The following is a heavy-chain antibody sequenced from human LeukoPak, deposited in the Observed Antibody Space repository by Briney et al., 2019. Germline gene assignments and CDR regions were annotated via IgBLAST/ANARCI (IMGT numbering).Heavy chain of an antibody. CDR2: VSYSGTS. D-gene: IGHD3-10*01. Sequence: SETLSLTCTVSGGSISSSSPYYWGWIRQSPGKGLEWVGSVSYSGTSYYNPSLKRRVTISVDTSKNHFSLKLSPVTAADAAVYYCAANSADYNTLGSSYKVWGQGTLVTVSS. V-gene: IGHV4-39*02. CDR3: AANSADYNTLGSSYKV. J-gene: IGHJ4*02. CDR1: GGSISSSSPYY.